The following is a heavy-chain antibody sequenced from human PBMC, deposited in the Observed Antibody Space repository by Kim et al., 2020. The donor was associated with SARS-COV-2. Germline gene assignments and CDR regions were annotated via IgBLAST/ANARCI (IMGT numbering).Heavy chain of an antibody. V-gene: IGHV3-30*18. CDR1: GFTFSGFG. CDR3: AKGYCTSIGCPPAN. J-gene: IGHJ4*02. Sequence: GGSLRLSCVASGFTFSGFGMHWVRQAPGKGLEWVAVISLDGSINYYADSVKGRFSISRERSKNTLYLQMNSLRAEDTAIYYCAKGYCTSIGCPPANWGQGTLVTVSS. CDR2: ISLDGSIN. D-gene: IGHD2-2*01.